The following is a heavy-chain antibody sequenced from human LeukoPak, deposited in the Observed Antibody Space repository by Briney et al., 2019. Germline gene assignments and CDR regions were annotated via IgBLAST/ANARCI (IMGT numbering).Heavy chain of an antibody. CDR3: ARGEGIFVYCSSTSCYEADY. CDR2: ISSSSSYI. D-gene: IGHD2-2*01. Sequence: NPGGSLRLSCAASGFMFSGYSMNWVRQAPGKGLECVSSISSSSSYIYYADSVKGRFTISRDNAKNSLYLQMNSLRAEDTAVYYCARGEGIFVYCSSTSCYEADYWGQGTLVTVSS. J-gene: IGHJ4*02. CDR1: GFMFSGYS. V-gene: IGHV3-21*01.